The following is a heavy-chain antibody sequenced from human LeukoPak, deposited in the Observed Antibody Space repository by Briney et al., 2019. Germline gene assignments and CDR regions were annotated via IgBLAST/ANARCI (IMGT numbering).Heavy chain of an antibody. Sequence: SETLSLTFTVSGGSISSSSYYWGWIRQPPGKGLEWIGTIYYSGSTYYNPSLKSRVTISVDTSKNQFSLKLSSVTAADTAVYYCAREVGGSYFPLYYFDYWGQGTLVTVSS. CDR3: AREVGGSYFPLYYFDY. D-gene: IGHD3-10*01. V-gene: IGHV4-39*07. J-gene: IGHJ4*02. CDR1: GGSISSSSYY. CDR2: IYYSGST.